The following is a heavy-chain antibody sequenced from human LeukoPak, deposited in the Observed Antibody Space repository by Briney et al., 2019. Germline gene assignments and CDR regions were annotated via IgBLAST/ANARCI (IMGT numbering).Heavy chain of an antibody. CDR1: GYTFTSYD. CDR2: MSANSGDT. D-gene: IGHD7-27*01. CDR3: ARGPPNWGYDY. Sequence: ASVKVSCKASGYTFTSYDFNWVRQATGQRPEWMGWMSANSGDTGYAQKFQDRVTMTRNTSISTAYMELSSLRSDDTAVYYCARGPPNWGYDYWGPGTLVTVSS. J-gene: IGHJ4*02. V-gene: IGHV1-8*01.